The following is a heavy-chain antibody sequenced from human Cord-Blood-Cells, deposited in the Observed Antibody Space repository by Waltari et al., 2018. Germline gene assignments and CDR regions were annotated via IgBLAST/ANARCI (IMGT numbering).Heavy chain of an antibody. J-gene: IGHJ4*02. Sequence: EVQLVESGGGLVQPGGSLRLSCAASGFTFSSYEMTWVRQAPGKGLEWVSYISSSGSTIYYADPVKGRFTISRDNAKNSLYLQMNSLRAEDTAVYYCARDGVLLWFGELFDYWGQGTLVTVSS. V-gene: IGHV3-48*03. CDR2: ISSSGSTI. CDR1: GFTFSSYE. D-gene: IGHD3-10*01. CDR3: ARDGVLLWFGELFDY.